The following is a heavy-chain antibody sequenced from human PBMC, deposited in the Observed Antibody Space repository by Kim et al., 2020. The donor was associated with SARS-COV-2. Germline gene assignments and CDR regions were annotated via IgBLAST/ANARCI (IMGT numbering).Heavy chain of an antibody. CDR2: IYYSGST. CDR1: GGSISSSSYY. Sequence: SETLSLTCTVSGGSISSSSYYWGWIRQPPGKGLEWIGSIYYSGSTYYNPSLKSRVTISVDTSKNQFSLKLSSVTAADTAVYYCARHRAYYYGSGLPFDPWGQGTLVTVSS. CDR3: ARHRAYYYGSGLPFDP. D-gene: IGHD3-10*01. V-gene: IGHV4-39*01. J-gene: IGHJ5*02.